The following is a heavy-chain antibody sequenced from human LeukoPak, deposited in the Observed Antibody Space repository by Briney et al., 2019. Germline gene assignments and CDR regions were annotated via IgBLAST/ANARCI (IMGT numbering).Heavy chain of an antibody. CDR3: AKDLDGWTKAFDI. J-gene: IGHJ3*02. D-gene: IGHD6-19*01. V-gene: IGHV3-48*03. CDR1: GFTFSSYE. CDR2: ISTSGSTI. Sequence: GGSLRLSCAASGFTFSSYEMNWVRQAPGKGLEWVSYISTSGSTIYYADSVKGRFTISRDNAKNSLYLQMNSLRAEDTAVYYCAKDLDGWTKAFDIWGQGTMVTVSS.